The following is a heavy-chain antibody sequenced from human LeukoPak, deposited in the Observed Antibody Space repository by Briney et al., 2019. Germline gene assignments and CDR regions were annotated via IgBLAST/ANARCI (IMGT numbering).Heavy chain of an antibody. CDR1: GFTFSSYG. CDR3: AKARTDIVVVPAAMGIDY. V-gene: IGHV3-33*06. CDR2: IWYDGSNK. D-gene: IGHD2-2*01. Sequence: GGSLRLSCAASGFTFSSYGMHWVRQAPGKGLEWVAVIWYDGSNKYYADSVKGRFTISRDNSKNTLYLQMNSLRAEDTAVYYCAKARTDIVVVPAAMGIDYWGQGTLVTVSS. J-gene: IGHJ4*02.